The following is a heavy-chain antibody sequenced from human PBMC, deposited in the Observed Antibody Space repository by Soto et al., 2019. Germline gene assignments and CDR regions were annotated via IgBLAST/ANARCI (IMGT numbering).Heavy chain of an antibody. Sequence: GASVKVSCKASGYTFTSYGISWVRQAPGQGLEWMGWISAYNGNTNYAQKLQGRVTMTTDTSTSTAYMELRSLRAEDTAVYYCASLVLAGQVDDAFDIWGQGTMVTVSS. D-gene: IGHD6-19*01. V-gene: IGHV1-18*01. CDR3: ASLVLAGQVDDAFDI. J-gene: IGHJ3*02. CDR1: GYTFTSYG. CDR2: ISAYNGNT.